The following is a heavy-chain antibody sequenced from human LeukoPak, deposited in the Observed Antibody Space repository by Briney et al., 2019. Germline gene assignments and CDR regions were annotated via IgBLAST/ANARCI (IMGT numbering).Heavy chain of an antibody. CDR2: INPSGGST. Sequence: ASVKVSCKASGYIFTSYYMHWVRQAPGQGLEWMGIINPSGGSTSYAQKFQGRVTMTRDTSTSTVYMELSSLRSEDTAVYYCAREPRNDAFDIWGQGTMVTVSS. D-gene: IGHD6-6*01. CDR1: GYIFTSYY. J-gene: IGHJ3*02. V-gene: IGHV1-46*01. CDR3: AREPRNDAFDI.